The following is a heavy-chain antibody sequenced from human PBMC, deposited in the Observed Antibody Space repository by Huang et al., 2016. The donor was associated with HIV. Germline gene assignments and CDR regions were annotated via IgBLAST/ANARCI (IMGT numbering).Heavy chain of an antibody. Sequence: QIQLAQSGAEVKKPGASVKVSCKASGYTFTNYDINWVRQASGQGTEWSGWRNPKSGNVGYTKKCQGRVAILRNSSINTSYVEVTSLTSEDTAVYYCARGFGINYNHEAFDVWGQGTMVTVSS. CDR3: ARGFGINYNHEAFDV. CDR2: RNPKSGNV. D-gene: IGHD3-10*01. CDR1: GYTFTNYD. V-gene: IGHV1-8*01. J-gene: IGHJ3*01.